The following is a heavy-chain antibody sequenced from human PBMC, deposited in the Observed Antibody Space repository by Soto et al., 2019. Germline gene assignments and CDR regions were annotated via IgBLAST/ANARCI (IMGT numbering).Heavy chain of an antibody. J-gene: IGHJ3*02. CDR3: ARGGLYGDYGDAFDI. CDR2: ISSSSSYI. CDR1: GFTFSSYS. Sequence: GSLRLSCAASGFTFSSYSMNWVRQAPGKGLEWVSSISSSSSYIYYADSVKGRFTISRDNAKNSLYLQMNSLRAEDTAVYYCARGGLYGDYGDAFDIWGQGTMVTVSS. D-gene: IGHD4-17*01. V-gene: IGHV3-21*01.